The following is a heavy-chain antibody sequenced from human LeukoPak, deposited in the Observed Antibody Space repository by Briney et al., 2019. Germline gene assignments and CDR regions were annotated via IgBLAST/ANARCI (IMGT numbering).Heavy chain of an antibody. CDR2: IYYSGST. J-gene: IGHJ4*02. V-gene: IGHV4-59*08. D-gene: IGHD6-19*01. CDR3: ARSSGWYRNFDY. CDR1: GXSISSSY. Sequence: SETLSLPCTVPGXSISSSYSSWIRQPPGKGLDWIGYIYYSGSTNYNPSLKSRVTISVDTSKNQFALKLSSVTAADTAVYYCARSSGWYRNFDYWGQGTLVTVSS.